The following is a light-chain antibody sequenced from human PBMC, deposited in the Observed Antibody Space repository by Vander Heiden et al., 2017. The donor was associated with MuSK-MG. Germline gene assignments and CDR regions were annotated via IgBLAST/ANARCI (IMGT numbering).Light chain of an antibody. CDR1: QSIDRW. CDR2: KAS. V-gene: IGKV1-5*03. J-gene: IGKJ2*01. Sequence: DIHMTQPPSTLSASVGDRVTITCRASQSIDRWLAWYQKKPGKAPKLLIYKASSLESGVPSRFSGSGSGTEFTLTINSLQPDEFASYYCQQDKAYRYIFGQGTKLXIK. CDR3: QQDKAYRYI.